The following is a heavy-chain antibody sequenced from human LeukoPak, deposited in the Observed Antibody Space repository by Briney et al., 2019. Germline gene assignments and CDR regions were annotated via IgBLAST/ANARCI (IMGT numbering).Heavy chain of an antibody. D-gene: IGHD3-22*01. Sequence: PGGSLRLSCAASGFSFSNYGMHWVRRAPGKGLEWVAVISYHGSDKYYADSVKGRFTISRDNSNNTLYLHLDSLRAEDTAAYYCAKGKWYYDTSGYYDYWGQGALVTVSS. V-gene: IGHV3-30*18. J-gene: IGHJ4*02. CDR2: ISYHGSDK. CDR3: AKGKWYYDTSGYYDY. CDR1: GFSFSNYG.